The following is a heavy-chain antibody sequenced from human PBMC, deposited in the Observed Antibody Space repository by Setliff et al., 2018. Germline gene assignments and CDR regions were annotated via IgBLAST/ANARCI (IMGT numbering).Heavy chain of an antibody. Sequence: LSLTCTVSGGSISSGTYYWSWIRQPAGKGLEWVGRLHTSGSIDYNPSLKSRVTISVDTSKNQFSLRLRSVTAADTAVYFCARDNTMVGATDYWGLGTLVTVSS. J-gene: IGHJ4*02. D-gene: IGHD1-26*01. V-gene: IGHV4-61*02. CDR2: LHTSGSI. CDR3: ARDNTMVGATDY. CDR1: GGSISSGTYY.